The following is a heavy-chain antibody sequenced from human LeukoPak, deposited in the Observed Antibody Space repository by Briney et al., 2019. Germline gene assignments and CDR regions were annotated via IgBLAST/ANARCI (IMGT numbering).Heavy chain of an antibody. Sequence: ASVKVSCKASGYTFTSYAMHWVRQAPGQRLEWMGWINAGNGNTKYSQEFQGRVTITRDTSASTAYMELSSLRSEDMAVYYCARQTQDYDSSGNNWFDPWGQGTLVTVSS. V-gene: IGHV1-3*03. J-gene: IGHJ5*02. CDR2: INAGNGNT. D-gene: IGHD3-22*01. CDR1: GYTFTSYA. CDR3: ARQTQDYDSSGNNWFDP.